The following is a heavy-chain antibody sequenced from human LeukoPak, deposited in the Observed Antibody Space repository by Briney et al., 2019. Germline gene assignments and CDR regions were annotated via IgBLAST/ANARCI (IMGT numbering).Heavy chain of an antibody. V-gene: IGHV3-7*01. CDR3: VTTWGAHYWYFDL. CDR1: GFSLSAFW. Sequence: GGSLRLSCAASGFSLSAFWMTWVRQAPGKGLEWVANINRDGSQKNHVDSVEGRFTISRDNAKNTLYLQMNSLTAEDTAVYYCVTTWGAHYWYFDLWGRGALVTVSS. CDR2: INRDGSQK. J-gene: IGHJ2*01. D-gene: IGHD1-26*01.